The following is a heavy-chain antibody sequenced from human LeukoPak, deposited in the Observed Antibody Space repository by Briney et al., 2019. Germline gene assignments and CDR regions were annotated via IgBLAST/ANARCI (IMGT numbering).Heavy chain of an antibody. CDR2: ISGSGGST. D-gene: IGHD5-18*01. J-gene: IGHJ4*02. V-gene: IGHV3-23*01. CDR3: AKDQGYSYGYDY. Sequence: PGGSLRLSCAASGFTFSGYAMSWVRQAPGKGLEWVSAISGSGGSTYYADSVKGRFTISRDNSKNTLYLQMNSLRAEDTAVYYCAKDQGYSYGYDYWGQGTLVTVSS. CDR1: GFTFSGYA.